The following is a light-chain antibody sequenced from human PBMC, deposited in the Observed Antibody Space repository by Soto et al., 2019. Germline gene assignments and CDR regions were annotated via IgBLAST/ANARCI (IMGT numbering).Light chain of an antibody. CDR3: AAWDDSLSGYV. CDR2: RNN. Sequence: SLVPEPPSESGTSSPNVKTSCSGRSSNIGSNYVYWYQQLPGTAPKLLIYRNNQRPSGVPDRFSGSKSGTSASLAISGVRSEDEADYYCAAWDDSLSGYVFGTGTKVT. V-gene: IGLV1-47*01. J-gene: IGLJ1*01. CDR1: SSNIGSNY.